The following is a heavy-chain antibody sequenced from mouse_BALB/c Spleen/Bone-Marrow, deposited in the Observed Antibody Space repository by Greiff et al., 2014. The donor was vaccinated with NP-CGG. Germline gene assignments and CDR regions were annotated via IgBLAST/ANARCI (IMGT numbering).Heavy chain of an antibody. CDR3: ARDDGFAY. CDR1: GYAFSSHW. Sequence: VQLQQSGAELVRPGSSVKISCKASGYAFSSHWMNWVKQRPGQGLEWIGQIYPGDGDTNYNGKFKGKATLTADKSSSTAYMQLSSPTSEDSAVYFCARDDGFAYWGQGTLVTVSA. CDR2: IYPGDGDT. J-gene: IGHJ3*01. V-gene: IGHV1-80*01. D-gene: IGHD2-12*01.